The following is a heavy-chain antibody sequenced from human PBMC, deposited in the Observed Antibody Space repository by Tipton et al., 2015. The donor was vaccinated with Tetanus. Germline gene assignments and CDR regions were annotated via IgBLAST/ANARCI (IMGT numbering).Heavy chain of an antibody. D-gene: IGHD3-22*01. V-gene: IGHV1-2*02. CDR3: ARDRGDYIYYGMDV. CDR2: IDPNSGGT. CDR1: GYTFTGYY. Sequence: QVQLVQSGAEVKRPGASPTVSCKASGYTFTGYYLYWVRQAPGQGLEWMGWIDPNSGGTIYAQKFQGRVTMTRDTSISTAYMELSRLRSDDTAVYYCARDRGDYIYYGMDVWGPGTTVTVTS. J-gene: IGHJ6*02.